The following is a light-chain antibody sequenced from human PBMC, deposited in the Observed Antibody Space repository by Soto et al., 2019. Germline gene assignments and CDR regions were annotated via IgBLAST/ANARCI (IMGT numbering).Light chain of an antibody. Sequence: DIPMTQSPSTLSGSVGDRVTITCRASQTISSWLAWYQQKPGKATKLLIYKASTLKSGVPSRFSGSGSGTEFTLTINSLQPDDFATSYCQHYNSYSDAFGQGTKVELK. V-gene: IGKV1-5*03. CDR2: KAS. J-gene: IGKJ1*01. CDR3: QHYNSYSDA. CDR1: QTISSW.